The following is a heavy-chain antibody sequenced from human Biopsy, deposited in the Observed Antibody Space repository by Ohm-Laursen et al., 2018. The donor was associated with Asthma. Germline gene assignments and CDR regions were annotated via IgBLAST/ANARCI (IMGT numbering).Heavy chain of an antibody. D-gene: IGHD3-16*01. CDR1: GGSINSDY. CDR2: IYYIGST. V-gene: IGHV4-30-4*01. Sequence: PSETLSLTCTFSGGSINSDYWSWVRQPPGKGLEWIGYIYYIGSTYYNPSLKSRVAISLDTSKNQFSLKLSSVTAADTAVYFCARRGGVRRYFDYWGQGTLVTVSS. J-gene: IGHJ4*02. CDR3: ARRGGVRRYFDY.